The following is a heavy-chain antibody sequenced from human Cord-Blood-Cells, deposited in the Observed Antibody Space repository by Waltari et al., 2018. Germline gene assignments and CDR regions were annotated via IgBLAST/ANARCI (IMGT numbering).Heavy chain of an antibody. CDR2: INHSGST. CDR1: GGSFSGYY. V-gene: IGHV4-34*01. Sequence: QVQLQQWGAGLLKPPETLSPTCAVYGGSFSGYYWSWIRQPPGKGLEWIGEINHSGSTNYNPSLKSRVTISVDTSKNQFSLKLSSVTAADTAVYYCASRGGLRFLEWLPTPFFDYWGQGTLVTVSS. J-gene: IGHJ4*02. D-gene: IGHD3-3*01. CDR3: ASRGGLRFLEWLPTPFFDY.